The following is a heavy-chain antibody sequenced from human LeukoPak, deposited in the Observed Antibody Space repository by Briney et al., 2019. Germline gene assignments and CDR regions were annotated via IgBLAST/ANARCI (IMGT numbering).Heavy chain of an antibody. CDR3: ARVIFGVVIPLANYYYYMVV. V-gene: IGHV4-59*01. CDR2: VYYSGSA. J-gene: IGHJ6*03. Sequence: NPSETLSLTCTVSGSSISSYYWSWIRQPPGKGLEWIGYVYYSGSANYNPSLKSRVTISVDTSKNQFSLKLSSVTAADTAVYYCARVIFGVVIPLANYYYYMVVWGKGTTVTVSS. CDR1: GSSISSYY. D-gene: IGHD3-3*02.